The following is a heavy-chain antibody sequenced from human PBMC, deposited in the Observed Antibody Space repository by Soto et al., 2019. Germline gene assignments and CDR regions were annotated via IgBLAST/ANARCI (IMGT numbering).Heavy chain of an antibody. Sequence: GGSLRLSCAASGFTFSSYWMNWVRQAPGKGLEWVAKIKQDGSEKYYVDSVKGRFTISRDNTKNSLSLLMNSLRAEDTAVYSCARGSSNGWYYFDYWGQGTLVTVSS. V-gene: IGHV3-7*01. CDR3: ARGSSNGWYYFDY. CDR1: GFTFSSYW. D-gene: IGHD6-19*01. J-gene: IGHJ4*02. CDR2: IKQDGSEK.